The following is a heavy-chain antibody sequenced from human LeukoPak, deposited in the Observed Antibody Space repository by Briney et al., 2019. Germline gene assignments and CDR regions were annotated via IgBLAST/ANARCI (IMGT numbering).Heavy chain of an antibody. J-gene: IGHJ4*02. CDR1: GGSISSYY. Sequence: PSETLSLTCTVSGGSISSYYWSWIRQPAGKGLEWIGRIYTSGSTNYNPSLKSRVTMSVDTSKNQFSLKLSSVTAADTAVYYCARGGYYYGSGSYYSYFDYWGQGTLVTVSS. D-gene: IGHD3-10*01. CDR3: ARGGYYYGSGSYYSYFDY. CDR2: IYTSGST. V-gene: IGHV4-4*07.